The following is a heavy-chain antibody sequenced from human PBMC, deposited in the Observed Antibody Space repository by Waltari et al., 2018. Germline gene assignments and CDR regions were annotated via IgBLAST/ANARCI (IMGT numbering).Heavy chain of an antibody. J-gene: IGHJ6*03. V-gene: IGHV3-7*01. CDR2: IKQDGSEK. CDR3: ARVVWHASNWNDELVTNYYYYYMDV. CDR1: GFTFSSYW. D-gene: IGHD1-1*01. Sequence: EVQLVESGGGLVQPGGSLRLSCAASGFTFSSYWMSWVRQAPGKGLEWVANIKQDGSEKYYVDAGKGRFTISRDNAKNSLYLQMNSLRAEDTAVYYCARVVWHASNWNDELVTNYYYYYMDVWGKGTTVTISS.